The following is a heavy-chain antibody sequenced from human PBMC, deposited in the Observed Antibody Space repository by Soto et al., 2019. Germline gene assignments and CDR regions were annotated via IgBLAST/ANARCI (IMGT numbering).Heavy chain of an antibody. J-gene: IGHJ4*02. D-gene: IGHD6-19*01. CDR1: GELINSDNYY. V-gene: IGHV4-39*02. CDR2: FSYSGNT. CDR3: ARPGSVSGWFYFDS. Sequence: QLQLQESGPGLVKPSETLSLTCTVSGELINSDNYYWGWVRQPPGQGLEWIGSFSYSGNTHYRPSLKSRVPMSIDTSKNHFSLKLTSVTAADTAIYYCARPGSVSGWFYFDSWCQGILVPVSS.